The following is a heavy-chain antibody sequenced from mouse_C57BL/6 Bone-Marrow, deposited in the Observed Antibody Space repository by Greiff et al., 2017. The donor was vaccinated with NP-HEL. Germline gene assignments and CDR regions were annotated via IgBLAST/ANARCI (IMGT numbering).Heavy chain of an antibody. J-gene: IGHJ4*01. Sequence: QVHVKQSGAELVRPGASVKLSCKASGYTFTDYYINWVKQRPGQGLEWIARIYPGSGNTYYNEKFKGKATLTAEKSSSTAYMQLSSLTSEDSAVYFCARVGYSNYVYAMDYWGQGTSVTVSS. V-gene: IGHV1-76*01. CDR3: ARVGYSNYVYAMDY. CDR2: IYPGSGNT. CDR1: GYTFTDYY. D-gene: IGHD2-5*01.